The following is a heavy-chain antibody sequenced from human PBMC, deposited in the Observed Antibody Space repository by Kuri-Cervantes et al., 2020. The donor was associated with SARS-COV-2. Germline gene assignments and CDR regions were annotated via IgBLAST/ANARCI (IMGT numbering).Heavy chain of an antibody. CDR2: IDPSDSYT. CDR1: GYSFTSYW. V-gene: IGHV5-10-1*01. CDR3: ARRRADGYYYGMDV. Sequence: GESLKISCKGSGYSFTSYWVSWVRQMPGKGLEWMGRIDPSDSYTNYSPSFQGHVTISADKSISTAYLQCSSLKASDTAMYYCARRRADGYYYGMDVWGQGTTVTVSS. J-gene: IGHJ6*02. D-gene: IGHD6-13*01.